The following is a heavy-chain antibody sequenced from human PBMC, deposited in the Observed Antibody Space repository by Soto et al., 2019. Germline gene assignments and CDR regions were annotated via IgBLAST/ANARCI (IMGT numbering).Heavy chain of an antibody. CDR3: AAGWPDAAAGAYGGDY. J-gene: IGHJ4*02. Sequence: SVKVSCKASGFTFTSSAVQWVRQARGQRLEWIGWIVVGSGNTNYAQKFQERVTITRDMSTSTAYMELSSLRSEDTAVYYCAAGWPDAAAGAYGGDYWGQGTLVTVSS. CDR1: GFTFTSSA. V-gene: IGHV1-58*01. D-gene: IGHD6-13*01. CDR2: IVVGSGNT.